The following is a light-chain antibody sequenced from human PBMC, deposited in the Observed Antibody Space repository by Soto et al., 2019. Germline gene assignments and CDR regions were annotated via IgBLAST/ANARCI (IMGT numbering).Light chain of an antibody. J-gene: IGKJ1*01. Sequence: DIQMTQSPSSLSASVEDRVIITCRASQSISSHLNWYQQKPGKAPKLLIFAASSLQSGAPSRFRGSRSGPDFTLTISSLQPEDFATYYCQQSYSSPPTFGQGTKVDIK. CDR3: QQSYSSPPT. CDR2: AAS. V-gene: IGKV1-39*01. CDR1: QSISSH.